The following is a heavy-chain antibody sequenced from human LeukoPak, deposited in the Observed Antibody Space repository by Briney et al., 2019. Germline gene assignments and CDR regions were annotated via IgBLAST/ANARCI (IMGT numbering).Heavy chain of an antibody. CDR1: GYTFTSYD. Sequence: GASVKVSCKASGYTFTSYDINWVRQATGQGLEWMGWMNPNSGNTGYAQKFQGRVTITRNTSISTAYMELSSLRSEDTAVYYCASSIAARNNFDYWGQGTLVTVSS. CDR2: MNPNSGNT. J-gene: IGHJ4*02. V-gene: IGHV1-8*03. D-gene: IGHD6-6*01. CDR3: ASSIAARNNFDY.